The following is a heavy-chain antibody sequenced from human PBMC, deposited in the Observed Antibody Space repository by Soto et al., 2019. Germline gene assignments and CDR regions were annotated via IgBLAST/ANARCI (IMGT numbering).Heavy chain of an antibody. V-gene: IGHV3-13*01. CDR2: IATSGAT. CDR3: ARERDSYSDPWQECDY. Sequence: GGSLRLSCAASGFNFFSYDMHWVRQAPGKGLEWVSAIATSGATFYADSVEGRFTISRENGRNSLYLQMNSLRAKDTAMYFCARERDSYSDPWQECDYWVLGTLVTVSS. D-gene: IGHD6-13*01. J-gene: IGHJ4*02. CDR1: GFNFFSYD.